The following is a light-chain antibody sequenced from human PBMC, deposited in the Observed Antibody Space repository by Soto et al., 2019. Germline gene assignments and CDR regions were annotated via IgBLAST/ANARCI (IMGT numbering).Light chain of an antibody. CDR1: QTISTY. Sequence: DIQMTQSPSSLSAPVGDRVTITCRASQTISTYVTWYQQKPGKAPKALISDASTLQSGVPSRFSGSGSGTEFTLIISSLQPEDLATYYCQQSFSSLLSFGGGTQVEIK. J-gene: IGKJ4*01. CDR2: DAS. V-gene: IGKV1-39*01. CDR3: QQSFSSLLS.